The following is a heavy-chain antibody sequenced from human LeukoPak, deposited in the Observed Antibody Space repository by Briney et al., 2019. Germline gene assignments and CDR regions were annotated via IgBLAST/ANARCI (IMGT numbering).Heavy chain of an antibody. D-gene: IGHD3-22*01. CDR3: ARRPYYDSSGYFYFDY. Sequence: GASVKVSCKASGYTFTSYGISWVRQAPGQGLEWMGWISAYNGNTNYAQKLQGRVTMTRDKSTNTAYMEMKSLRSDDTAVYYCARRPYYDSSGYFYFDYWGQGTLVTVSS. CDR1: GYTFTSYG. J-gene: IGHJ4*02. CDR2: ISAYNGNT. V-gene: IGHV1-18*01.